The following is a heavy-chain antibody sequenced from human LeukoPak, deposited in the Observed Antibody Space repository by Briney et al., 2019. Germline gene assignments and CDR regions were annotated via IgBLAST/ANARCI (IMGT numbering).Heavy chain of an antibody. V-gene: IGHV1-46*01. Sequence: ASVKVSCKASGYTFTSYYMHWVRQAPGQGLEWMGIINPSGGSTSYAQKFQGRVTITADESTSTAYMELSSLRSEDTAVYYCARGPVNRRPLSYDSGPFCYFDYWGQGTLVTVSS. CDR2: INPSGGST. CDR1: GYTFTSYY. D-gene: IGHD3-22*01. J-gene: IGHJ4*02. CDR3: ARGPVNRRPLSYDSGPFCYFDY.